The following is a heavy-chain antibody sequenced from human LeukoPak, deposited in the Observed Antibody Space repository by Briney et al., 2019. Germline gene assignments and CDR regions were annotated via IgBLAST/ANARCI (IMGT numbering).Heavy chain of an antibody. D-gene: IGHD4-11*01. Sequence: PSETLSLTCTVSGGSISSSSYCWGWIRQPPGKGLEWIGSIYYGGSTYYSPSLKSRVTISVDRSKNQFSLKLSSVTAADTAVYYCARASVTYYYYYYMDVWGKGTTVTVSS. CDR3: ARASVTYYYYYYMDV. V-gene: IGHV4-39*07. J-gene: IGHJ6*03. CDR1: GGSISSSSYC. CDR2: IYYGGST.